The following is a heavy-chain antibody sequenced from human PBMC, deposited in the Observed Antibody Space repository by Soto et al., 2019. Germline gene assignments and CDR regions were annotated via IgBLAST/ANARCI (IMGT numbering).Heavy chain of an antibody. J-gene: IGHJ6*02. CDR1: GFTFSSYA. V-gene: IGHV3-23*01. CDR3: ANHGGDHNREGVPAAHYYYYYGMDV. D-gene: IGHD2-2*01. CDR2: ISGSGGST. Sequence: GGSLRLSCAASGFTFSSYAMSWVRQAPGKGLEWVSAISGSGGSTYYADPVKGRFTISRDNSKNTLYLQMNSLRGEDTAVYYCANHGGDHNREGVPAAHYYYYYGMDVWGQGTTVTVSS.